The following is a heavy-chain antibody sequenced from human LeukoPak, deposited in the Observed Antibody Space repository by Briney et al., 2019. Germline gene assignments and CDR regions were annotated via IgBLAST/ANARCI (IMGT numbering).Heavy chain of an antibody. CDR2: ISGDGGST. J-gene: IGHJ4*02. V-gene: IGHV3-43*02. D-gene: IGHD5-18*01. Sequence: GGSLRLSCAASGFTFDDYAMHWVRQAPGKGLEWVSLISGDGGSTYYADSVKGRFTISRDNSKNSLYLQMNSLRTEDAALYYCASLDTFDYWGQGTLVTVSS. CDR1: GFTFDDYA. CDR3: ASLDTFDY.